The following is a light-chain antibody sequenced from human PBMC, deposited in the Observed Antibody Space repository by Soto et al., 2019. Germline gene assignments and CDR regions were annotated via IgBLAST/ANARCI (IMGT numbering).Light chain of an antibody. CDR3: QHYNNLPPFT. V-gene: IGKV1-33*01. J-gene: IGKJ3*01. CDR1: QDIRTS. Sequence: DLPMTQSPLSLSASVGARVSITCQASQDIRTSLSWFQHKPGRAPKLLIYGASYLETGVPSRFRGSGSGTDFTFTITSLQPQDIATYYCQHYNNLPPFTFGPGTIVDIK. CDR2: GAS.